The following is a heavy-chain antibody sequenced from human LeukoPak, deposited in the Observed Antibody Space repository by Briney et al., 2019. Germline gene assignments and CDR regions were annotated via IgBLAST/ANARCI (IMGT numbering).Heavy chain of an antibody. CDR2: IYYSGST. Sequence: SETLSLTCTVSGGSISSSIYYWGWIRQPPGKGLEWIGSIYYSGSTYYNPSLKSRVTISVDTSKNQFSLKLSSVTAADTAVYYCARRSAGEYYDILTGYYIWAYYFDYWGQGTLVTVSS. D-gene: IGHD3-9*01. V-gene: IGHV4-39*01. CDR3: ARRSAGEYYDILTGYYIWAYYFDY. CDR1: GGSISSSIYY. J-gene: IGHJ4*02.